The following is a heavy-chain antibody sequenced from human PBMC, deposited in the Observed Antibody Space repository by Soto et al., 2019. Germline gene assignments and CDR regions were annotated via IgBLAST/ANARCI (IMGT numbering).Heavy chain of an antibody. D-gene: IGHD3-16*01. CDR1: VFTFNKYA. J-gene: IGHJ5*02. CDR2: ISCSGAST. V-gene: IGHV3-23*01. Sequence: LRLSCVASVFTFNKYALAWFRQSPGQGLELVSAISCSGASTYDADSVTGRFTISRDNLNNTLYLQMNRLRAVDTAVYNCAKTPGVITVITAFDHGAQGTPVTVAS. CDR3: AKTPGVITVITAFDH.